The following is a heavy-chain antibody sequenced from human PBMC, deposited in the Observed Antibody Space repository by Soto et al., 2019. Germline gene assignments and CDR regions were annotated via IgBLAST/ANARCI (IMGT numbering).Heavy chain of an antibody. V-gene: IGHV3-30*18. Sequence: QVQLVESGGGVVQPGRSLRLSCAASGFTCSSYGMHWVRQAPGKGLEWVAVISYDGSNTYYADSVKGRFTISRDNSKNSLYRQMDSLRAEDTAVYYCSKVTDSSSWYREYYFDYWGQGTLVTVSS. CDR1: GFTCSSYG. J-gene: IGHJ4*02. CDR3: SKVTDSSSWYREYYFDY. D-gene: IGHD6-13*01. CDR2: ISYDGSNT.